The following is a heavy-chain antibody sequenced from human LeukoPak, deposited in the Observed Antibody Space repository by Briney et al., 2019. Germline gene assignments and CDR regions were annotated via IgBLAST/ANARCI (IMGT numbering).Heavy chain of an antibody. CDR3: ARDPILTTAYYYYYGMDV. V-gene: IGHV3-7*01. CDR2: IKQDGSEK. J-gene: IGHJ6*02. CDR1: GFTFSSYW. D-gene: IGHD4-17*01. Sequence: AGGSLRLSCAASGFTFSSYWMSWVRQAPGKGLEWVANIKQDGSEKYYVDSVKGRFTISRDNAKDSLYLQMNSLRAEDTAVYYCARDPILTTAYYYYYGMDVWGQGTTVTVSS.